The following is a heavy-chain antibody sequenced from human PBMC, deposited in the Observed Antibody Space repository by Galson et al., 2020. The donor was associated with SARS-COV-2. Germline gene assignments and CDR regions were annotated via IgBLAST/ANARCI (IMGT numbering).Heavy chain of an antibody. J-gene: IGHJ3*02. V-gene: IGHV1-18*01. D-gene: IGHD6-19*01. CDR2: ISAYNGNT. CDR3: ARDEQWLVRGAFDI. CDR1: GYTFTSYG. Sequence: GESLKISCKASGYTFTSYGISWVRQAPGQGLEWMGWISAYNGNTNYAQKLQGRVTMTTDTSTSTAYMELRSLRSDDTAVYYCARDEQWLVRGAFDIWGQGTMVTVSS.